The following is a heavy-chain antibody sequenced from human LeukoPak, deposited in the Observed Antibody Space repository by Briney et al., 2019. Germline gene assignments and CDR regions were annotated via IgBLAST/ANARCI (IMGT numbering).Heavy chain of an antibody. CDR2: INPNSGGT. CDR1: GYTFTGYY. J-gene: IGHJ5*02. V-gene: IGHV1-2*02. D-gene: IGHD2-2*01. CDR3: ARSCSSTSCFDP. Sequence: ASVKVSCKASGYTFTGYYMHWVRQAPGQGLAWMGWINPNSGGTNYAQKFQGRVTMTRDTSISTAYMELSRLRSDDTAVYYCARSCSSTSCFDPWGQGTLVTVSS.